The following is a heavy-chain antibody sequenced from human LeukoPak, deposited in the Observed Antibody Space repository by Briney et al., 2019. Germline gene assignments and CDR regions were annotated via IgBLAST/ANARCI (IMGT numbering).Heavy chain of an antibody. Sequence: SVKVSCKASGHTLTTYYVHLVRQAPGQGLEWMGGIIPIFGTANYAQKFQGRVTITADESTSTAYMELSSLRSEDTAVYYCARVLSSELRYFDWLWPDAFDIWGQGTMVTVSS. CDR1: GHTLTTYY. D-gene: IGHD3-9*01. J-gene: IGHJ3*02. V-gene: IGHV1-69*13. CDR3: ARVLSSELRYFDWLWPDAFDI. CDR2: IIPIFGTA.